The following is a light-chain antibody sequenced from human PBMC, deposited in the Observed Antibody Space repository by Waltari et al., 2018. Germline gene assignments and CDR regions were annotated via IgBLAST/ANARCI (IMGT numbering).Light chain of an antibody. V-gene: IGLV3-21*04. CDR2: YDS. CDR1: DIGSKS. CDR3: QVWDRNPDHTEV. J-gene: IGLJ3*02. Sequence: SYVLTQPPSVSVAPGKTARITCGGKDIGSKSVHWYQQKPGQAHGVVMSYDSDRPSGFPERLSVSNSGNTATLTITRVEAGDEADYYCQVWDRNPDHTEVFGGGTRVTVL.